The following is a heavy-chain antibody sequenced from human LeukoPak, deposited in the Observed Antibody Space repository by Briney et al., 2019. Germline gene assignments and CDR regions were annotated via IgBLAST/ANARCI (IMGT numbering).Heavy chain of an antibody. CDR3: ARVVNYTSRKNWYDP. CDR2: TYYSGGT. Sequence: SETLSLTCTVSGGSLNTFYWTWIRPPPGKGLEWIGYTYYSGGTKYNPSLESRAPISVDASKSQFSLKLNSVTTADTAVYYCARVVNYTSRKNWYDPWGQGTLVVVSS. J-gene: IGHJ5*02. CDR1: GGSLNTFY. D-gene: IGHD3-3*01. V-gene: IGHV4-59*01.